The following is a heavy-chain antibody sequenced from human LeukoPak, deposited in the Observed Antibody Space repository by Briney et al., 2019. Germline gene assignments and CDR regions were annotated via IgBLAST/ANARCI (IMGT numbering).Heavy chain of an antibody. V-gene: IGHV3-23*01. D-gene: IGHD5-24*01. J-gene: IGHJ4*02. CDR3: ARDPVEMATIPKDFDY. CDR1: GFTFSNYA. Sequence: PGGSLRLSCAASGFTFSNYAMNWVRQAPGKGLEWVSTITSNGGSTYYADSVEGRFTISRDNAKNTLYLQMNSLRAEDTAVYYCARDPVEMATIPKDFDYWGQGTLVTVSS. CDR2: ITSNGGST.